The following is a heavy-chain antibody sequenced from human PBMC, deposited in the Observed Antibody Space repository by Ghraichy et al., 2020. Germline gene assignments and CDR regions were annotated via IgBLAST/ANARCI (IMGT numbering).Heavy chain of an antibody. D-gene: IGHD3-9*01. CDR2: IYYSGST. CDR1: GGSISSYY. V-gene: IGHV4-59*01. J-gene: IGHJ4*02. CDR3: ARVGDILTGYLGYYFDY. Sequence: GSLRLSCTVSGGSISSYYWSWIRQPPGKGLEWIGYIYYSGSTNYNPSLKSRVTISVDTSKNQFSLKLSSVTAADTAVYYCARVGDILTGYLGYYFDYWGQGTLVTVSS.